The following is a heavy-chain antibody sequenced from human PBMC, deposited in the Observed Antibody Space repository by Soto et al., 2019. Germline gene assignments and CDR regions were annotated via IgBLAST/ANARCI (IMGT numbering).Heavy chain of an antibody. CDR3: ARNYYDSSGKPSGAFDI. Sequence: ASVKVSCKASGYTFTGYYMHWVRQAPGQGLEWMGWINPNSGGTNYAQKFQGRVTMTRDTSISTAYMELSRLRSDDTAVYYCARNYYDSSGKPSGAFDIWGQGPMVTV. V-gene: IGHV1-2*02. CDR1: GYTFTGYY. D-gene: IGHD3-22*01. J-gene: IGHJ3*02. CDR2: INPNSGGT.